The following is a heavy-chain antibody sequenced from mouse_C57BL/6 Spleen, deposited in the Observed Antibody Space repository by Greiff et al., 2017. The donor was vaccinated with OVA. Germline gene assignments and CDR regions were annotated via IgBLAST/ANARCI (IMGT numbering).Heavy chain of an antibody. CDR1: GFTFSDYG. CDR3: ARSNYYTWFAY. J-gene: IGHJ3*01. CDR2: ISSGSSTI. V-gene: IGHV5-17*01. Sequence: EVMLVESGGGLVKPGGSLKLSCAASGFTFSDYGMHWVRQAPGKGLEWVAYISSGSSTIYYADTVKGRFTISRDNAKNTLFLQMTSLRSEDTAMYYCARSNYYTWFAYWGQGTLVTVSA. D-gene: IGHD2-12*01.